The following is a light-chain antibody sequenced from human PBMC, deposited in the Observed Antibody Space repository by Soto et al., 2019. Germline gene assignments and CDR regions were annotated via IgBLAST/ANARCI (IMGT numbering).Light chain of an antibody. CDR2: GAS. V-gene: IGKV3-15*01. CDR1: QSVSID. CDR3: QQYNKWPLP. J-gene: IGKJ1*01. Sequence: IVMSQSPATSSVSPAQRATLSCRASQSVSIDLAWYQQTPGQAPRLLIYGASTRATGIPVRFSGSASGTEFTLTISSLQSEDFTVYYCQQYNKWPLPFCQGSNVDIK.